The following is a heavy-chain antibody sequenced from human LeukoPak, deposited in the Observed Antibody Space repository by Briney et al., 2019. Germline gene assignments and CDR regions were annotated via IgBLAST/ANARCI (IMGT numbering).Heavy chain of an antibody. CDR3: ARHLPDYGDYTSHTYSSGYYGYFDY. CDR1: GYSFTSYW. Sequence: GESLKISCKGSGYSFTSYWIGWVRQMPGKGLEWMGIIYPGDSDTRYSPSFQGQVTISADKSISTAYLQWCSLKASDTAMYYCARHLPDYGDYTSHTYSSGYYGYFDYWGQGTPVTVSS. D-gene: IGHD3-22*01. V-gene: IGHV5-51*01. J-gene: IGHJ4*02. CDR2: IYPGDSDT.